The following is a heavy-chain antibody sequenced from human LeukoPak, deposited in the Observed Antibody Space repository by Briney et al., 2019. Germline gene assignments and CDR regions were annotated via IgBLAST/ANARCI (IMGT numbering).Heavy chain of an antibody. CDR3: ARDLGGIAGS. V-gene: IGHV3-74*01. Sequence: GSLRLSCAASGFTFRTYWMHWVRQVPGRGLEWVSRLNEDGRITTYSDSVQGRFIISRDNSKNTLYLQMYSLRAEDTALYFCARDLGGIAGSWGQGTLVTVSS. D-gene: IGHD1-26*01. J-gene: IGHJ1*01. CDR1: GFTFRTYW. CDR2: LNEDGRIT.